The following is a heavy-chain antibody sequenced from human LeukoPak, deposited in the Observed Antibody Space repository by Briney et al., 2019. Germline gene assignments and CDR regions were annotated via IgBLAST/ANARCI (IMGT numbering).Heavy chain of an antibody. Sequence: GGSLRLSCAASGFTFSSYGMHWVRQAPGKGLEWVAFIRYDGSNKYYADSVKGRFTISRDNSKNTLYLQMNSLRAEDTAVYYCAKDSTRVTPYYFDYWGQGTLVTVSS. CDR2: IRYDGSNK. CDR1: GFTFSSYG. CDR3: AKDSTRVTPYYFDY. D-gene: IGHD2-15*01. V-gene: IGHV3-30*02. J-gene: IGHJ4*02.